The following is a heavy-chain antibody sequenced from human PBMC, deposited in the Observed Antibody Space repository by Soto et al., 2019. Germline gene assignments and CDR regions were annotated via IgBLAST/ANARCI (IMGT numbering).Heavy chain of an antibody. J-gene: IGHJ4*02. CDR3: AKIYTWNEWQGGSDY. D-gene: IGHD3-3*01. CDR2: INPNTGVT. V-gene: IGHV1-2*02. Sequence: QVHLEQSGAEVKKAGASVKISCKASGYSSAAYYINWVRQVSGQGLEWMGWINPNTGVTDYAQKFQGRVTLTRDTSIKTAYLELTSLRSDDTAVYYCAKIYTWNEWQGGSDYWGQGTLLTVSS. CDR1: GYSSAAYY.